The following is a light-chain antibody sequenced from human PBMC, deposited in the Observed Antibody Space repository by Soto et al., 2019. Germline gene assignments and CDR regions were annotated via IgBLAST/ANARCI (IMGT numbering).Light chain of an antibody. CDR1: QSVSNNY. CDR3: QKYGDSPLMFT. J-gene: IGKJ2*01. CDR2: GAS. Sequence: EIVLVQSPGTLSLSPGERATLSCRASQSVSNNYWAWYQQKPGQAPRLLIYGASSRATGVPDRFSGSGTGTDFSLTITRLEPEVFAVYYCQKYGDSPLMFTFGQGTKVDIK. V-gene: IGKV3-20*01.